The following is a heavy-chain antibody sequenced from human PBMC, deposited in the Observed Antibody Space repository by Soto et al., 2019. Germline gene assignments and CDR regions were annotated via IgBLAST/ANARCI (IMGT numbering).Heavy chain of an antibody. J-gene: IGHJ4*02. CDR1: GGTFSSYA. V-gene: IGHV1-69*13. Sequence: SVKVSCKASGGTFSSYAISWVRQAPGQGLEWMGGIIPIFGTANYAQKFQGRVTITADESTSTAYMELSSLRSEDTAVYYCARGGHDFWSGTFDYWGQGAQVTVSS. D-gene: IGHD3-3*01. CDR2: IIPIFGTA. CDR3: ARGGHDFWSGTFDY.